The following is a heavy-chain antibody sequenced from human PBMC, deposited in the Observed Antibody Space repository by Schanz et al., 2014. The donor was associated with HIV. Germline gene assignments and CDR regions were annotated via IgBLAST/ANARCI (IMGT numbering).Heavy chain of an antibody. D-gene: IGHD2-21*02. Sequence: DVQLVESGGGLEQPGGSLRLSCAASGFMFSTYAMHWVRQAPGKGLEWVSKINSGSTIKNYADSVKGRFTISRDNAKNSLYLQMNSLRAEDTAVYYCARGLVTWGQGALVTVSS. J-gene: IGHJ4*02. V-gene: IGHV3-48*01. CDR3: ARGLVT. CDR1: GFMFSTYA. CDR2: INSGSTIK.